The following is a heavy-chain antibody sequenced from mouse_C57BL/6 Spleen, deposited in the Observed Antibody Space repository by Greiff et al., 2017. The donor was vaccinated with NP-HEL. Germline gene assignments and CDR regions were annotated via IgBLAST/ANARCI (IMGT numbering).Heavy chain of an antibody. D-gene: IGHD1-1*01. J-gene: IGHJ2*01. CDR3: ARGGVSYEDY. CDR1: GYTFTSYW. Sequence: QVQLQQPGAELVRPGSSVKLSCKASGYTFTSYWMHWVKQRPGQGLEWIGMIHPNSGSTNYNEKFKSKATLTVDKSSSTAYMQLSSLTSEDSAVYYCARGGVSYEDYWGQGTTLTVSS. CDR2: IHPNSGST. V-gene: IGHV1-64*01.